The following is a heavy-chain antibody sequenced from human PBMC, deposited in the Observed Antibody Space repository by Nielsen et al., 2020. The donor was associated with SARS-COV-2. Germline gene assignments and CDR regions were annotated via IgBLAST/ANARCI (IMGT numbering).Heavy chain of an antibody. J-gene: IGHJ4*02. CDR1: GYTLTELS. D-gene: IGHD3-3*01. V-gene: IGHV1-69*13. CDR2: TIPIFGTA. CDR3: AEGAYDLGY. Sequence: SVKVSCKVSGYTLTELSMHWVRQAPGKGLEWMGGTIPIFGTANYAQKFQGRVTITADESTSTVYMELSSLRSEDTAVYYCAEGAYDLGYWGQGTLVTVSS.